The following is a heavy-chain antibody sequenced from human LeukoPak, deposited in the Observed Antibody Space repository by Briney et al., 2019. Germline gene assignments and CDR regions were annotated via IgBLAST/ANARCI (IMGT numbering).Heavy chain of an antibody. CDR1: GGSISSYY. D-gene: IGHD6-6*01. J-gene: IGHJ5*02. CDR2: IYYSGST. V-gene: IGHV4-59*08. Sequence: SETLSLTCTVSGGSISSYYWSWIRQPPGKGLEWIGYIYYSGSTNYNPSLESRVTISADTSKNQISLKLSSVTAADTAVYYCARHRPSEQLALRTWGQGTLVTVSS. CDR3: ARHRPSEQLALRT.